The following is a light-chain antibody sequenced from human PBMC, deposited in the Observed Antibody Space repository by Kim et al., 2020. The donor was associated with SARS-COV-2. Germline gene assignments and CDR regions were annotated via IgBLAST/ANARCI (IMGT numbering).Light chain of an antibody. CDR3: LHHKDYPYT. CDR1: HDIYTY. CDR2: GVS. J-gene: IGKJ1*01. V-gene: IGKV1-17*03. Sequence: ASVGDRVTITCRSSHDIYTYLAWFQQKPGKVPKRLISGVSRLQSGVPSRFNGSGSGAEFTLTISNLQPEDVATYYCLHHKDYPYTFGQGTKVDIK.